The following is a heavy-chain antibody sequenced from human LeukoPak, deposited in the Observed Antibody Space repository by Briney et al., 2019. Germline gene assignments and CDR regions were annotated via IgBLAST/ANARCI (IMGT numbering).Heavy chain of an antibody. CDR1: GGSISSGGYY. CDR3: ATAGPISGRHNYFDS. D-gene: IGHD3-10*01. Sequence: PSQTLSLTCTVSGGSISSGGYYWSWIRQHPGKGLEWIGYIYYSGSTNYNPSLKSRVTISVDTSKNQFSLKLTSVTAADTAVYYCATAGPISGRHNYFDSWGQGTLVTVSS. CDR2: IYYSGST. J-gene: IGHJ4*02. V-gene: IGHV4-31*03.